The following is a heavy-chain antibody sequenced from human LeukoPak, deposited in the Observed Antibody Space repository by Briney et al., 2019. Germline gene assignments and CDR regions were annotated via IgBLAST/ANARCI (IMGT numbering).Heavy chain of an antibody. D-gene: IGHD3-10*01. CDR3: ARVGSAEAYYFDY. CDR1: GYTFTSYD. J-gene: IGHJ4*02. CDR2: INPNSGGT. Sequence: GASVKVSCKASGYTFTSYDVNWVRQASGQGLEWMGWINPNSGGTNYAQKFQGRVTMTRDTSISTAYMELSRLRSDDTAVYYCARVGSAEAYYFDYWGQGTLVTVSS. V-gene: IGHV1-2*02.